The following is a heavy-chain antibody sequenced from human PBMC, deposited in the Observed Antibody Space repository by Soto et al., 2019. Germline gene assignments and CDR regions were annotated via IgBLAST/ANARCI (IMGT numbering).Heavy chain of an antibody. CDR3: AKNHYDSSGYYQDY. CDR2: ISYDGSNK. Sequence: QVQLVESGGGVVQPGRSLRLSCAASGFTFSSYGMHWVRQAPGKGLEWVAVISYDGSNKYYADSVKGRFTISRDNSKNTLYLQMISLRAEDTAVYYCAKNHYDSSGYYQDYWGQGTLVTVSS. V-gene: IGHV3-30*18. D-gene: IGHD3-22*01. J-gene: IGHJ4*02. CDR1: GFTFSSYG.